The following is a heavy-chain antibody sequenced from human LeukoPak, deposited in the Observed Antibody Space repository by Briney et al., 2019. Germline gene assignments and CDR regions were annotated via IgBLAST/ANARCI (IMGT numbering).Heavy chain of an antibody. CDR1: GGSISSYY. CDR2: IYYSGST. J-gene: IGHJ3*02. D-gene: IGHD2-21*01. Sequence: SETLSLTCTVSGGSISSYYWSWIRQPPGKGLEWIGYIYYSGSTNYNPSLKSRVTISVDTSKNQFSLKLSSVTAADTAVYYCARRCGGDCYGEDAFDIWGQGTMVTVSS. CDR3: ARRCGGDCYGEDAFDI. V-gene: IGHV4-59*08.